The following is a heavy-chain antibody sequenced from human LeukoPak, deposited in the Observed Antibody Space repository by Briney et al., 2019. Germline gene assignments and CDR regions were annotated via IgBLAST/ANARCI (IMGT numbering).Heavy chain of an antibody. CDR3: AAGKVTTPLDY. Sequence: SETLSLTCTVSGGSISGSSYYWSWIRQPPGKGLEWIGEINHSGSTNYNPSLKSRVTISVDTSKDQFSLKLSSVTAADTAVYYCAAGKVTTPLDYWGQGTLVTVSS. J-gene: IGHJ4*02. CDR2: INHSGST. D-gene: IGHD4-17*01. CDR1: GGSISGSSYY. V-gene: IGHV4-39*07.